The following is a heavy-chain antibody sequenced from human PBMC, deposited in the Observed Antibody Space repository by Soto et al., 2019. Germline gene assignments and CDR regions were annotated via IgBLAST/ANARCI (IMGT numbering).Heavy chain of an antibody. Sequence: ASVKVSCKASGYTFTSYAMHWVRQAPGQRLEWMGWINAGNGNTKYSQKFQGRVTITRDTSASTAYMELSSLRSEDTAVYYCAREYSGSYYNRLAPWGQGTLVTVSS. V-gene: IGHV1-3*01. CDR3: AREYSGSYYNRLAP. D-gene: IGHD1-26*01. CDR1: GYTFTSYA. CDR2: INAGNGNT. J-gene: IGHJ5*02.